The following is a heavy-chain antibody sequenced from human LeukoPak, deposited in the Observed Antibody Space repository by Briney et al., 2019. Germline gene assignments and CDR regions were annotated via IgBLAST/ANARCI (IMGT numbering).Heavy chain of an antibody. V-gene: IGHV3-30*03. CDR2: ISYDGSNK. CDR1: VFTFSSYG. Sequence: GGSLRLSCVPSVFTFSSYGTHWVRHAPRKGLEWVAVISYDGSNKYYAGCVKGRFTISRDNSKNTVYLQMHSLRAEETAVYYCATEGYCSSTSCYSFRMGDYWGQGTLVTVSS. D-gene: IGHD2-2*01. J-gene: IGHJ4*02. CDR3: ATEGYCSSTSCYSFRMGDY.